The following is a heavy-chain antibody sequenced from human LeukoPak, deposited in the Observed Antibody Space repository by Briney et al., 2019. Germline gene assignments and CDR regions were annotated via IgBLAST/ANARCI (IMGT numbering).Heavy chain of an antibody. CDR3: ARERVCSGGSCYAGNNWFDP. D-gene: IGHD2-15*01. CDR1: GYTFTGYY. CDR2: INPNSGGT. Sequence: ASVKVSCKASGYTFTGYYMHWVRQAPGQGLEWMGWINPNSGGTNYAQKFRGRVTMTRDTSISTAYMELSRLRSDDTAVYYCARERVCSGGSCYAGNNWFDPWGQGTLVTVSS. V-gene: IGHV1-2*02. J-gene: IGHJ5*02.